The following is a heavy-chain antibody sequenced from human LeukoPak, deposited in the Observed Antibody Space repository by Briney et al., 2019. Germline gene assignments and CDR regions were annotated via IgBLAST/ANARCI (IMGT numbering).Heavy chain of an antibody. Sequence: PGGSLRLSCAASGFTFSSYAMSWVRRAPGEGLEWVSGLSGSGSYTYYADSVKGRFTISRDNSKNTLYLQMNSLRAEDTAVYYCAKVPIHYGLDVWGQGTTVTVSS. V-gene: IGHV3-23*01. CDR3: AKVPIHYGLDV. CDR1: GFTFSSYA. CDR2: LSGSGSYT. J-gene: IGHJ6*02.